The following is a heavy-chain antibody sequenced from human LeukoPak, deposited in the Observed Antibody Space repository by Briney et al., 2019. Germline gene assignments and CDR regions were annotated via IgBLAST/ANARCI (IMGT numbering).Heavy chain of an antibody. J-gene: IGHJ4*02. D-gene: IGHD4-17*01. CDR3: ARGEHDLGDYYFDF. V-gene: IGHV3-13*04. Sequence: GGSLRLSCAASGFTFSRYAMYWVRQVTGRGLEWVSAIGIPGDTYYADSVKGRFTISRDNAKTSFYLHMSSLTVGDTAVYYCARGEHDLGDYYFDFWGQGTLVTVSS. CDR2: IGIPGDT. CDR1: GFTFSRYA.